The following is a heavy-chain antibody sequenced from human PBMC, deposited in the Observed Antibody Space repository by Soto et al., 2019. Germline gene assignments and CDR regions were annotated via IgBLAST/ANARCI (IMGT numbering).Heavy chain of an antibody. D-gene: IGHD3-22*01. Sequence: SETLSLTCAVYGGSLSGYYWSWIRQSPGKGLEWIGEINHRGSSDYNPSLKSRVTISVDTSKNQFSLKLSSVTAADTAVYYCARDSGADYYDSSGYPEYFQHWGQGTLVTVSS. J-gene: IGHJ1*01. V-gene: IGHV4-34*09. CDR3: ARDSGADYYDSSGYPEYFQH. CDR1: GGSLSGYY. CDR2: INHRGSS.